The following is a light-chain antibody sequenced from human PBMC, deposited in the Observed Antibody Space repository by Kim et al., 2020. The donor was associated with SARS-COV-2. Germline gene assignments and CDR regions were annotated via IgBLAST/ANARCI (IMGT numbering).Light chain of an antibody. CDR3: QQYDRYPFT. V-gene: IGKV1-5*03. CDR2: KAS. J-gene: IGKJ3*01. Sequence: AAVGDRVTITFRASESVSIWLAWYQQKPGEAPKVLIYKASTLESGVPSRFSGSGSGTEFTLTISSLQPGDFATYHCQQYDRYPFTFGPGTKVDIK. CDR1: ESVSIW.